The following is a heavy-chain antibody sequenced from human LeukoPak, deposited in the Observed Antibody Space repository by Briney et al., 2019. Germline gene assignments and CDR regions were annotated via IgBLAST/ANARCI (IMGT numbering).Heavy chain of an antibody. CDR1: GFTVISNE. D-gene: IGHD3-22*01. J-gene: IGHJ3*02. V-gene: IGHV3-38-3*01. Sequence: PGGSLRLSCAASGFTVISNEMRWVRQAPGKGLERVSSISGGSTHFADSVKGRFTISRDNSKNTLYLQMNSLRAEDTAVYYCASRDYYDSSGYHDAFDIWGQGTLVTVSS. CDR3: ASRDYYDSSGYHDAFDI. CDR2: ISGGST.